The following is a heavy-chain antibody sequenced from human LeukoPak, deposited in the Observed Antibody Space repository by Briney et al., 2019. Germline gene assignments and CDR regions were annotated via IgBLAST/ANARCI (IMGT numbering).Heavy chain of an antibody. CDR3: ARRSGYSSSEDY. CDR1: GGSISNYF. Sequence: SETLSLTCTVSGGSISNYFWSWIRQPPGKGLEWIGYIYYSGSTNYNPSLKGRVTISVNTSKNQFSLKLSSVTAADTAVYYCARRSGYSSSEDYWGQGILVTVSS. CDR2: IYYSGST. V-gene: IGHV4-59*08. D-gene: IGHD3-22*01. J-gene: IGHJ4*02.